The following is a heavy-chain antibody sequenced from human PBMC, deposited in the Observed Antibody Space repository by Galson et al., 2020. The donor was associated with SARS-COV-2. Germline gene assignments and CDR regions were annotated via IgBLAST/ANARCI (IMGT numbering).Heavy chain of an antibody. CDR2: ISYDGSNK. V-gene: IGHV3-30*18. Sequence: GESLKISCAASGFTFSSYGMHWVRQAPGKGLEWVAVISYDGSNKYYADSVKGRFTISRDNSKNTLYLQMNSLRAEDTAVYYCAKAGQLWSYYYYYGMDVWGQGITVTVSS. CDR3: AKAGQLWSYYYYYGMDV. D-gene: IGHD5-18*01. CDR1: GFTFSSYG. J-gene: IGHJ6*02.